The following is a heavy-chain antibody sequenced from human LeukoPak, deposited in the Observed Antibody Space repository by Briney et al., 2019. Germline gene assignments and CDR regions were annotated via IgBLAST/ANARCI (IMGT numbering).Heavy chain of an antibody. J-gene: IGHJ4*02. CDR3: AREVSSAGNNPFDY. CDR2: IYYSGST. Sequence: SETLSLTCTVSGGSISSGGYYWSWIREHPGKGLEWIGYIYYSGSTYYNPSLKSRVTISVDTSKNQFSLKLSSVTAADTAVYYCAREVSSAGNNPFDYRGQGTLVTVSS. V-gene: IGHV4-31*03. CDR1: GGSISSGGYY. D-gene: IGHD1-14*01.